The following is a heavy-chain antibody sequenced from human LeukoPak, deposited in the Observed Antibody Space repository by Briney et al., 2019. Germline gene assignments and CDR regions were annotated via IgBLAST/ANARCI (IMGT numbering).Heavy chain of an antibody. J-gene: IGHJ6*04. D-gene: IGHD6-13*01. CDR3: ARVAGGYYYYYGMDV. CDR2: IYYSGST. CDR1: GGSVSSGSYY. Sequence: SETLSLTCTVSGGSVSSGSYYWSWIRQPPGKGLEWIGYIYYSGSTNYNPSLKSRVTISVDTSKNQFSLKLSSVTAADTAVYYCARVAGGYYYYYGMDVWAKGPRSPSPQ. V-gene: IGHV4-61*01.